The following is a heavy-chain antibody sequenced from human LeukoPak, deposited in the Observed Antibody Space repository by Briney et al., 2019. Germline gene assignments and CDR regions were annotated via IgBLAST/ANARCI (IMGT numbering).Heavy chain of an antibody. J-gene: IGHJ3*02. V-gene: IGHV3-74*01. CDR3: ARDGDPATANDAFDI. Sequence: GGSLRLSCAASGFTFSSYWMHRVRQAPGKGLVWVSRINSDGSSTSYADSVKGRFTISRDNAKNTLYLQMNSLRAEDTAVYYCARDGDPATANDAFDIWGQGTMVTVSS. CDR2: INSDGSST. D-gene: IGHD4-17*01. CDR1: GFTFSSYW.